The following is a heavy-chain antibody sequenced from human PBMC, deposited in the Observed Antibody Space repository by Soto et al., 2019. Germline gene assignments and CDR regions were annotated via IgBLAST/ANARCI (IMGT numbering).Heavy chain of an antibody. CDR2: INPNSGDT. CDR1: GYTFTGYY. D-gene: IGHD2-15*01. Sequence: ASVKVSCKASGYTFTGYYTHWVRQAPGQGLEWMGWINPNSGDTNYAQKFQGRVSMTRDTSISTAYMELSRLRSDDTAVYYCVRKDIVAAITARDNWFDPWGQGTLVTVSS. V-gene: IGHV1-2*02. CDR3: VRKDIVAAITARDNWFDP. J-gene: IGHJ5*02.